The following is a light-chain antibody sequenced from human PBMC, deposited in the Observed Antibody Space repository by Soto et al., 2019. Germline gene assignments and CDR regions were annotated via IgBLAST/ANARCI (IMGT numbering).Light chain of an antibody. V-gene: IGKV1-5*01. J-gene: IGKJ4*01. CDR1: QSISSW. CDR2: DAS. Sequence: DIQMTQSPSTLSASVGDRVTITCRASQSISSWLAWYQQKPGKAPKLLIYDASSLESGVPSRFIFSGSGTEFTLTISSLQPDDFATYYCQQYNSYSLTFGVGTKVESK. CDR3: QQYNSYSLT.